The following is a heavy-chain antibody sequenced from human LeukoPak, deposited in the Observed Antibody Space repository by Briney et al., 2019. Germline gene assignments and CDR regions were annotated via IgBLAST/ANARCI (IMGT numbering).Heavy chain of an antibody. CDR3: ARKDPSSSWSMYYFDY. D-gene: IGHD6-13*01. CDR1: GFTFSSYA. J-gene: IGHJ4*02. V-gene: IGHV3-30-3*01. Sequence: PGGSLRLSCAASGFTFSSYAMHWVRQAPGKGLEWVAVISYDGSNKYYADSVKGRFTISRDNSKNTLYLQMNSLRAEDTAVYYCARKDPSSSWSMYYFDYWGQGTLVTVSS. CDR2: ISYDGSNK.